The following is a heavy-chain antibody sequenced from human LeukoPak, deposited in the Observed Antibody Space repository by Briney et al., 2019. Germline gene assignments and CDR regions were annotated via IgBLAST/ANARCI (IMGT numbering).Heavy chain of an antibody. Sequence: SGPTLVKPTQTLTLTCTFSGFSLSTNGVSVGWIRQPPGIALEWFATIYWDDDKPYTPSLTTRPSFTKNTTTNQVIRPLTNIGPVDTSTYYCAHGGVTGTKYWGQGTLVTDSS. CDR2: IYWDDDK. CDR3: AHGGVTGTKY. CDR1: GFSLSTNGVS. V-gene: IGHV2-5*02. J-gene: IGHJ4*02. D-gene: IGHD1-20*01.